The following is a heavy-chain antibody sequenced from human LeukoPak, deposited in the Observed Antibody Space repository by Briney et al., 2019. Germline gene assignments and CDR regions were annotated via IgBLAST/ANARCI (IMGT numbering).Heavy chain of an antibody. Sequence: PGGSLRLSCAASGFTFSSYSMNWVRQAPGKGLEWVSSISSSSSYIYYADSVKGRFTISRDNAKNSLYLQMNSLRAEDTAVYYCARVRDSSGYYGGLFDYWGQGTLVTVSS. CDR2: ISSSSSYI. D-gene: IGHD3-22*01. V-gene: IGHV3-21*01. CDR1: GFTFSSYS. CDR3: ARVRDSSGYYGGLFDY. J-gene: IGHJ4*02.